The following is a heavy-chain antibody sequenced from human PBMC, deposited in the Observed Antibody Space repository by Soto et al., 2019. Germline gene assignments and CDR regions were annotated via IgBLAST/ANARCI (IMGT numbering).Heavy chain of an antibody. D-gene: IGHD2-15*01. CDR3: AAGYCSGGSCYYYGMDV. J-gene: IGHJ6*02. V-gene: IGHV3-21*01. CDR2: ISSSSSYI. Sequence: EVQLVESGGGLVKPGGSLRLSCAASGFTFSSYSMNWVRQAPGKGLEWVSSISSSSSYIYYADSVKGRFTISRDNAKNSLYRQMNSLRAEDTAVYYCAAGYCSGGSCYYYGMDVWGQGTTVTVSS. CDR1: GFTFSSYS.